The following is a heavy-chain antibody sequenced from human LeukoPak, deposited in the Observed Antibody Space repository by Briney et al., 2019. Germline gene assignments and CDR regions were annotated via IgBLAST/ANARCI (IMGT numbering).Heavy chain of an antibody. V-gene: IGHV4-59*01. D-gene: IGHD3-22*01. CDR2: SHNNGTT. CDR1: GXSISSYY. CDR3: ARVRGYYDSSGYDY. Sequence: SETLSLTWTVSGXSISSYYRSWIRQPPGKGLELIGYSHNNGTTNYNPALKSRVTISEDTSKNQISLKLSSVTAADTAVYYCARVRGYYDSSGYDYWGRGTLVTVSS. J-gene: IGHJ4*02.